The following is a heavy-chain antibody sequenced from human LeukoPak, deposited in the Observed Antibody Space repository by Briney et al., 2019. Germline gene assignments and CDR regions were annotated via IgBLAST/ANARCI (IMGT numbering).Heavy chain of an antibody. CDR2: IRYDGSNK. J-gene: IGHJ4*02. V-gene: IGHV3-30*02. CDR3: AKSTLWFGELIDY. CDR1: GFTFSSYG. D-gene: IGHD3-10*01. Sequence: GGSLRLSCAASGFTFSSYGMHWARQAPGKGLEWVAFIRYDGSNKYYADSVKGRFTISRDNSKNTLYLQMNSLRAEDTAVYYCAKSTLWFGELIDYWGQGTLVTVSS.